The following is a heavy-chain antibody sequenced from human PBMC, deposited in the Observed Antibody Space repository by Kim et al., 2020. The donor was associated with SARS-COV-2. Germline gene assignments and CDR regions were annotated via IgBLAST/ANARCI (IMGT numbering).Heavy chain of an antibody. Sequence: SETLSLTCTVSGGSISSYYWSWIRQPPGKGLEWIGYIYYSGSTNYNPSLKSRVTITVDTSKKQFSLKLSTVTAADTTVYYCARGIAGAGTWFDPWGQGTLVTVSS. CDR3: ARGIAGAGTWFDP. CDR1: GGSISSYY. V-gene: IGHV4-59*01. J-gene: IGHJ5*02. CDR2: IYYSGST. D-gene: IGHD6-13*01.